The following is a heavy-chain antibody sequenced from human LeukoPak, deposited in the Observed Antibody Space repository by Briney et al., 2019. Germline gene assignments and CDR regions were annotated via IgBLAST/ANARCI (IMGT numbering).Heavy chain of an antibody. V-gene: IGHV3-7*01. CDR3: ARVGRGYSYGSVDY. D-gene: IGHD5-18*01. CDR1: GFTFSSYW. J-gene: IGHJ4*02. Sequence: GGSLRLSCAASGFTFSSYWMRWVRQAPGKGLEWVANIKQDGSEEYYVDSVKGRFTISRDNAKNSLYLQMNSLRAEDTAVYYCARVGRGYSYGSVDYWGQGTLVTVSS. CDR2: IKQDGSEE.